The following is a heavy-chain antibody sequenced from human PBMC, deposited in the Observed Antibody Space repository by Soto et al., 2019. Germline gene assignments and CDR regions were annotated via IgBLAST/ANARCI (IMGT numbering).Heavy chain of an antibody. V-gene: IGHV3-23*01. CDR1: GFTFSSYA. D-gene: IGHD5-12*01. J-gene: IGHJ6*02. Sequence: HPGGSLRLSCAASGFTFSSYAMSWVRQAPGKGLEWVSAISGSGGSTYYADSVKGRFTISRDNSKNTLYLQMNSLRAEDTAVYYCAKEKERKYSGYDLSGYYYYGMDVWGQGTTVTVSS. CDR3: AKEKERKYSGYDLSGYYYYGMDV. CDR2: ISGSGGST.